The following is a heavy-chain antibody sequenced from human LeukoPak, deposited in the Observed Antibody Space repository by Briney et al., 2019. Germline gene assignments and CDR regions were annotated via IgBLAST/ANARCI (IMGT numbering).Heavy chain of an antibody. CDR2: IYPGDSDT. V-gene: IGHV5-51*01. Sequence: GESLKISCKGSGYSFTSYWIGWVRQMPGKGLEWMGIIYPGDSDTRYSPSFQGQVTISADKSISTAYLQWSSLKASDTAMYYCARDVTIVVAKNSHAFDIWGQGTMVTVSS. D-gene: IGHD2-21*01. J-gene: IGHJ3*02. CDR3: ARDVTIVVAKNSHAFDI. CDR1: GYSFTSYW.